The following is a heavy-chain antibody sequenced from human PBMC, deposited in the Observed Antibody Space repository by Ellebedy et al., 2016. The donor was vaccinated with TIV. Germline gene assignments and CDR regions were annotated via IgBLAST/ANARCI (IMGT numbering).Heavy chain of an antibody. D-gene: IGHD5-18*01. CDR1: GFMFSNYR. J-gene: IGHJ4*01. Sequence: GESLKISCAASGFMFSNYRMNWVRQAPGKGLEWISSISGSVQSINYRDSVKGRFISSRDNAKNSLFLQMDSLRAEDTAVYYCARDFDTAPMKTIFDYWGHGTLVTVSS. CDR3: ARDFDTAPMKTIFDY. CDR2: ISGSVQSI. V-gene: IGHV3-21*01.